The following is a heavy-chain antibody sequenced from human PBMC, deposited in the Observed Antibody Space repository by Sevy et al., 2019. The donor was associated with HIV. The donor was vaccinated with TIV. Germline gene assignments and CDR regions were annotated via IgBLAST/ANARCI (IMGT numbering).Heavy chain of an antibody. V-gene: IGHV3-21*01. Sequence: GGSLRLSCAASGFTFSSYSMNWVRQAPGKGLEWVSSISSSSSYIYYADSVKGRFTISRDNAKNSLYLQMNSLRAEDTAVYYWARVAGRGYCSSTSCLNYYYYGMDVWGQGTTVTVSS. CDR2: ISSSSSYI. CDR3: ARVAGRGYCSSTSCLNYYYYGMDV. CDR1: GFTFSSYS. D-gene: IGHD2-2*01. J-gene: IGHJ6*02.